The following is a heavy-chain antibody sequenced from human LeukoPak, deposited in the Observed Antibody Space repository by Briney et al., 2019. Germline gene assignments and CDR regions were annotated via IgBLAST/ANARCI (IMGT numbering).Heavy chain of an antibody. CDR1: GFTFSSYS. CDR2: ISSSSTI. Sequence: GGSLRLSCAASGFTFSSYSMNWVRQAPGKGLEWVSYISSSSTIYYADSVKGRFTISRDNAKNSLYLQMNSLRAEDTAVYYCARDHFDYWGQGTLVTVSS. CDR3: ARDHFDY. J-gene: IGHJ4*02. V-gene: IGHV3-48*01.